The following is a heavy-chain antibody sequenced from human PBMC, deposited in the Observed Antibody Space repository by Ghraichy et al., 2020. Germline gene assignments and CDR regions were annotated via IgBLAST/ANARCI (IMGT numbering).Heavy chain of an antibody. Sequence: SQTLSLTCAISGDSVSSNSAAWNWIRQSPSRGLEWLGRTYYRSKWYNDYAVSVKSRITINPDTSKNQFSLQPNSVTPEDTAVYYCARGPGSGTYYNVGRDYYFDYWGQGTLVTVSS. CDR3: ARGPGSGTYYNVGRDYYFDY. CDR1: GDSVSSNSAA. D-gene: IGHD3-10*01. V-gene: IGHV6-1*01. J-gene: IGHJ4*02. CDR2: TYYRSKWYN.